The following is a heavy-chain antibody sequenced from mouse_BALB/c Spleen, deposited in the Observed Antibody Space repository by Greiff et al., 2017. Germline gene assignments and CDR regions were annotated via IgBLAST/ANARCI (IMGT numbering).Heavy chain of an antibody. V-gene: IGHV5-12-2*01. CDR1: GFTFSSYT. J-gene: IGHJ2*01. CDR2: ISNGGGST. CDR3: ARGPPYFDY. Sequence: EVQLVESGGGLVQPGGSLKLSCAASGFTFSSYTMSWVRQTPEKRLEWVAYISNGGGSTYYPDTVKGRFTISRDNAKNTLYLQMSSLKSEDTAMYYCARGPPYFDYWGQGTTLTVSS.